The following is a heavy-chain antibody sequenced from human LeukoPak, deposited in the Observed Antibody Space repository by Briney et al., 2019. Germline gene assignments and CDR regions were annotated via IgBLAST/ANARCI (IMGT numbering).Heavy chain of an antibody. D-gene: IGHD3-3*01. CDR1: GGSISSYY. CDR3: ARGGSYYDFWSGYYVYYYYMDV. V-gene: IGHV4-59*01. J-gene: IGHJ6*03. Sequence: PSETLSLTCSASGGSISSYYWSWIRQPPGKGLEWIGYIYDSGSTSYNHSLQSRVTISIDTSKNQFSLRLTSVTAADTAVYYCARGGSYYDFWSGYYVYYYYMDVWGKGTTVTVSS. CDR2: IYDSGST.